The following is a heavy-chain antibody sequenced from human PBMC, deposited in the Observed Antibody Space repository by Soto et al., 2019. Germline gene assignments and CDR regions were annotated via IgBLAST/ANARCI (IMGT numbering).Heavy chain of an antibody. V-gene: IGHV3-30*18. D-gene: IGHD4-17*01. CDR3: AKDRNYGGNAWFFDS. J-gene: IGHJ4*02. Sequence: QVQLAESGGGVVQPGRSLRLSCAASGFDFSSYGIHWVRQAPGQGLEWVTAISYDGSNKYYADSVKGRFTISRDNSKDTLYLQMNSLRAEDTAVYFCAKDRNYGGNAWFFDSWGQGTLVTVSS. CDR1: GFDFSSYG. CDR2: ISYDGSNK.